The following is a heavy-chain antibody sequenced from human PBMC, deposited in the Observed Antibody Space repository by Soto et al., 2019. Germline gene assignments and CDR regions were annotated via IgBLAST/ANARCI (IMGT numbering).Heavy chain of an antibody. CDR2: IYYSGST. CDR3: ARRYCSSTSCYNWFDP. D-gene: IGHD2-2*01. Sequence: SETLSLTCTVSGGSISSGDYYWSWIRQPPGKGLEWIGYIYYSGSTYYNPSLKSRVTISVDTSKNQFSLKLSSVTAADTAVYYCARRYCSSTSCYNWFDPWGQGTLVTVSS. V-gene: IGHV4-30-4*01. CDR1: GGSISSGDYY. J-gene: IGHJ5*02.